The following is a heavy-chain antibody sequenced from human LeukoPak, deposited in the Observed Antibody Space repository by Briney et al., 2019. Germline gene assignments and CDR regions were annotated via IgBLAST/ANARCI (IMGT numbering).Heavy chain of an antibody. J-gene: IGHJ6*03. CDR3: ARGVGGFLEWSPYYYMDV. Sequence: SETLSLTCAVYGGSFSGYYWSWIRQPPGKGLEWIGSIYYSGSTYYNPSLKSRVTISVDTSKNQFSLKLSSVTAADTAVYYCARGVGGFLEWSPYYYMDVWGKGTTVTVSS. CDR2: IYYSGST. D-gene: IGHD3-3*01. CDR1: GGSFSGYY. V-gene: IGHV4-34*01.